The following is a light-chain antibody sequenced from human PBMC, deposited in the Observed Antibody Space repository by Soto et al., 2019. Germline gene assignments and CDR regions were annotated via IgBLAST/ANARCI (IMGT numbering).Light chain of an antibody. CDR2: STS. Sequence: EVVLTQSPGTLSLSPGERATLSCRASQSVSSTYLAWYQQKPGQSPRLLIYSTSSRATGIPDRFSGSGSGTDFTLTISRLEPEDFAVYYCQQYGRSPNTFGQGTKVEI. CDR3: QQYGRSPNT. J-gene: IGKJ2*01. V-gene: IGKV3-20*01. CDR1: QSVSSTY.